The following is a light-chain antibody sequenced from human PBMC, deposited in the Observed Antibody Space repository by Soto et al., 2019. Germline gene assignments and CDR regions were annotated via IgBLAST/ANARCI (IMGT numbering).Light chain of an antibody. CDR1: QGVSDW. J-gene: IGKJ1*01. CDR3: QQANSYPWT. V-gene: IGKV1-12*01. Sequence: DIQMTRSPSSVPASVGDSVSITCRASQGVSDWVAWYQQKPGEAPKLLIYGSYSLLSGVPSRFSGTRSGTDFTLTISSLQPEDFATYYCQQANSYPWTFGPGTKVDIK. CDR2: GSY.